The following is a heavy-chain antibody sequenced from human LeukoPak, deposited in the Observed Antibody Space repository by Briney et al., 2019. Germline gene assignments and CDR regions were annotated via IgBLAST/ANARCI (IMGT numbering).Heavy chain of an antibody. J-gene: IGHJ5*02. V-gene: IGHV3-21*01. CDR2: ISSSSSYI. D-gene: IGHD3-10*01. CDR3: ARGQGVRGVTTFDP. CDR1: GFTFSSYS. Sequence: GGSLRLSCAASGFTFSSYSMNWVRQAPGKGLEWVSSISSSSSYIYYAGSVKGRFTISRDNAKNSLYLQMNSLRAEDTAVYYCARGQGVRGVTTFDPWGRGTLVTVSS.